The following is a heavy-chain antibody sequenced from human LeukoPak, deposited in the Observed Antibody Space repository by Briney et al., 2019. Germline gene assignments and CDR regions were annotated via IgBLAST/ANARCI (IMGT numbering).Heavy chain of an antibody. J-gene: IGHJ4*02. CDR2: ISNDERNK. Sequence: GGSLRLSCETSGFNFHNFAMHWVRQAPGKGLEWVAVISNDERNKYYTDSVKGRFTISRDNSKNTVYLQMNSLRAEDTAVYYCAKERDLGYWGQGTLVTVSS. CDR3: AKERDLGY. CDR1: GFNFHNFA. D-gene: IGHD3-16*01. V-gene: IGHV3-30*04.